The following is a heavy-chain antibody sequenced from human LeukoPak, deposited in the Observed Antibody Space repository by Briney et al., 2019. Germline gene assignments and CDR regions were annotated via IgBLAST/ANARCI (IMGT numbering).Heavy chain of an antibody. CDR2: IKQDGSEK. CDR3: ARTGYSSSWEIDY. CDR1: GFPFCAYA. J-gene: IGHJ4*02. V-gene: IGHV3-7*01. Sequence: GGSLRLSCAASGFPFCAYAMSWVRQAPGKGLEWVANIKQDGSEKYYVDSVKGRFTISRDNAKNSLYLQMNSLRAEDTAVYYCARTGYSSSWEIDYWGQGTLVTVSS. D-gene: IGHD6-13*01.